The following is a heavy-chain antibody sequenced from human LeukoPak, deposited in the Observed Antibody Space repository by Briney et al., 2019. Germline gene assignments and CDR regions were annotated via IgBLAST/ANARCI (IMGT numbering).Heavy chain of an antibody. J-gene: IGHJ4*02. CDR3: ASVRCSATSCYEFYFDY. Sequence: SETLSLTCTVSGGSISSYYWSWIRQPPGEGLEWIGYIYYSGSTNYNPSLKSRVTISVDTSKNQFSLKLSSVTAADTAVYYCASVRCSATSCYEFYFDYWGQGTLVTVSS. CDR1: GGSISSYY. CDR2: IYYSGST. V-gene: IGHV4-59*01. D-gene: IGHD2-2*01.